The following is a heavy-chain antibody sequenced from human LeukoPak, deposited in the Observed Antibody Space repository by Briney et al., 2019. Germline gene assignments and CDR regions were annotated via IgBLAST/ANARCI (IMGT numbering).Heavy chain of an antibody. Sequence: GSSVTVSFKASGGTFISCTISWVRQAPGQGLEWMGRIIPILGIANYAQKFQGRVTITADKSTSTAYMELSSLRSEDTAVYYCARDSDWNYPFDYWGQGTLVTVSS. J-gene: IGHJ4*02. CDR2: IIPILGIA. V-gene: IGHV1-69*04. CDR3: ARDSDWNYPFDY. D-gene: IGHD1-7*01. CDR1: GGTFISCT.